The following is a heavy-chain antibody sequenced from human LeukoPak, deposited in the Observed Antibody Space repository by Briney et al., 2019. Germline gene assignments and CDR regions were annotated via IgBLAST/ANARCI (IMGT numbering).Heavy chain of an antibody. CDR3: AKDIVVVPAATDY. V-gene: IGHV3-23*01. CDR2: IAGSGGRT. CDR1: GFTFSSYA. J-gene: IGHJ4*02. D-gene: IGHD2-2*01. Sequence: GGSLRLSCAASGFTFSSYAMSWVRQGPGKGLEWVSAIAGSGGRTYYADSVKGRFTISRDNFKNTLYLQMISLRAEDTAVYYCAKDIVVVPAATDYWGQGTLVTVSS.